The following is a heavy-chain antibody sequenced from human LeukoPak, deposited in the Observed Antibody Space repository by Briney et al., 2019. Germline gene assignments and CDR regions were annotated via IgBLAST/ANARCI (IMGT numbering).Heavy chain of an antibody. Sequence: SQTLSLTCTVSGGSIRSGGDYWSWIRQHPGKGLEWIGSIYYSGSTNYNPSLQSRVTISVDTSKYQFSLRLSSVTAADTAVYYCATIPGDYYDTQGDYWGQGTLVIVSS. V-gene: IGHV4-31*03. CDR2: IYYSGST. CDR3: ATIPGDYYDTQGDY. CDR1: GGSIRSGGDY. J-gene: IGHJ4*02. D-gene: IGHD3-22*01.